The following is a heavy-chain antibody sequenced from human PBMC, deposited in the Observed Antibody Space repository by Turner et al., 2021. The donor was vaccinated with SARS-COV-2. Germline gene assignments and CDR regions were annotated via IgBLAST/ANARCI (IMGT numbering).Heavy chain of an antibody. J-gene: IGHJ4*02. CDR2: IYYSGNT. CDR3: ARLPERYFFDY. V-gene: IGHV4-39*01. CDR1: GGSITKNYDY. Sequence: LQLQESGPGLVKPSGTLSLTCTVSGGSITKNYDYWGWIRQPPGKGLEWIGSIYYSGNTYYNPSLKSRVTISVDTSKSQFSLKLSSVTAADTAVYYCARLPERYFFDYWGQGALVTVSS.